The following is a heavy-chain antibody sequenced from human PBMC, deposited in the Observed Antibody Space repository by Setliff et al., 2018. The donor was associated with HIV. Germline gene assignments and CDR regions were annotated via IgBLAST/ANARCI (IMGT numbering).Heavy chain of an antibody. J-gene: IGHJ5*02. CDR3: ARDRSSGWSKDWFDT. CDR1: GDSVSSRSYY. D-gene: IGHD6-19*01. CDR2: IYISGST. V-gene: IGHV4-61*10. Sequence: SETLSLTCTVSGDSVSSRSYYWSWIRQPAGKGLEWIGHIYISGSTNYNPSLNSRVTMSVDTSKNQFSLRLTSVTAADTAMYHCARDRSSGWSKDWFDTWGQGILVTVSS.